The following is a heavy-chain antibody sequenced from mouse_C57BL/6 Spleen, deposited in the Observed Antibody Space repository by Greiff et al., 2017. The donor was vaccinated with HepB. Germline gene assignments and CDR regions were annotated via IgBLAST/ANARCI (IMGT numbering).Heavy chain of an antibody. J-gene: IGHJ4*01. CDR2: INPSNGGT. V-gene: IGHV1-53*01. Sequence: QVQLQQPGTELVKPGASVKLSCKASGYTFTSYWMHWVKQRPGQGLEWIGNINPSNGGTNYNEKFRSKATLTVDKSSSTAYMQLSSLTSEDSAVYYCARPPYYYGSSDAMDYWGQGTSVTVSS. D-gene: IGHD1-1*01. CDR1: GYTFTSYW. CDR3: ARPPYYYGSSDAMDY.